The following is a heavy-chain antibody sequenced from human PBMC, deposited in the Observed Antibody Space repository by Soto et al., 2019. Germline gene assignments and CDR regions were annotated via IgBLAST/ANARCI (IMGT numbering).Heavy chain of an antibody. Sequence: QLQLQESGPGLGKPSETLALTCNVSGGSVNSGRYYWGWLRQPPGNGLGWIGSIYYSWMTYVNPSLKGRLTRSVDTSRGQFSVKLTSVTVADTAIYYCARQVGGMLFPRISLDRWGQGTLGTVSS. J-gene: IGHJ5*02. D-gene: IGHD2-21*01. CDR2: IYYSWMT. V-gene: IGHV4-39*01. CDR1: GGSVNSGRYY. CDR3: ARQVGGMLFPRISLDR.